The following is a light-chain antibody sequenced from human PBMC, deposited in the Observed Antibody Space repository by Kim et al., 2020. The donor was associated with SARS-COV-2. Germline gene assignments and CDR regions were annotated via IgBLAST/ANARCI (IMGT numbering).Light chain of an antibody. J-gene: IGKJ1*01. CDR2: GAS. V-gene: IGKV3-15*01. CDR3: QQNNKWPPWT. Sequence: SPGEIATLSRRGRRSVDSALASCQNKPRQAPTVRIHGASTRAPGIPARFRGSGCVTQITLTIISLQSQDFVLYFCQQNNKWPPWTFGQGTKVDIK. CDR1: RSVDSA.